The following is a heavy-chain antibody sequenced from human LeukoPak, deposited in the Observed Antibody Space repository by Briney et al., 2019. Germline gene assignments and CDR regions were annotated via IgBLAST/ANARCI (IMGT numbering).Heavy chain of an antibody. J-gene: IGHJ6*03. CDR2: ISSSSSTI. CDR3: ARGSYMDV. Sequence: GGSLRLSCAASGFTFSSYSMNWVRQAPGKGLEWVSYISSSSSTIYYADSVKGRFTISRDNAKNSLYLQMNSLGAEDTAVYYCARGSYMDVWGKGTTVTVSS. CDR1: GFTFSSYS. V-gene: IGHV3-48*04.